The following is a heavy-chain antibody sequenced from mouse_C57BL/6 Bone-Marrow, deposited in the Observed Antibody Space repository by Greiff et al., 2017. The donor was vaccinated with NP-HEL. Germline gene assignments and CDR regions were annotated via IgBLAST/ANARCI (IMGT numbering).Heavy chain of an antibody. CDR2: IYPGSGST. CDR1: GYTFTSYW. J-gene: IGHJ3*01. D-gene: IGHD1-2*01. Sequence: QEQLKQPGAELVKPGASVKMSCKASGYTFTSYWITWVKQRPGQGLEWIGDIYPGSGSTNYNEKFKSKATLTVDTSSSTAYMQLSSLTSEDSAVYYCARGDPYGDGDWGQGTLVTVSA. CDR3: ARGDPYGDGD. V-gene: IGHV1-55*01.